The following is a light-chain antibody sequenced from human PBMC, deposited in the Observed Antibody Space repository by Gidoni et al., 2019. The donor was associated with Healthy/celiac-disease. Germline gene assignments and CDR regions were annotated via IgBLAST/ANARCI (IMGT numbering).Light chain of an antibody. CDR2: DAS. CDR3: QQRSNWPPSLT. Sequence: EIVLTQSPATLSLSPGERATLSCRASQSVSSYLAWYQQKPGQAPRFLIYDASNRATGIPARFSGRGSGTDFTLTISSLEPEDFAVYYCQQRSNWPPSLTFGGXTKVEIK. J-gene: IGKJ4*01. V-gene: IGKV3-11*01. CDR1: QSVSSY.